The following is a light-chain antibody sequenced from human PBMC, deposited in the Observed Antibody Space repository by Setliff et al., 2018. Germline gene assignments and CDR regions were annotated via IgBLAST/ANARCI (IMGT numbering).Light chain of an antibody. Sequence: QSVLTQPPSASGSPGQSVTISCTGTSSDVGGYNYVSWYQQHPGKAPKLMIYEVSKRPSGVPDRFSGSKSGNTASLTVSGLQAEDEADYYCCSYAGDNTLLFGGGTQLTVL. V-gene: IGLV2-8*01. CDR3: CSYAGDNTLL. CDR1: SSDVGGYNY. J-gene: IGLJ2*01. CDR2: EVS.